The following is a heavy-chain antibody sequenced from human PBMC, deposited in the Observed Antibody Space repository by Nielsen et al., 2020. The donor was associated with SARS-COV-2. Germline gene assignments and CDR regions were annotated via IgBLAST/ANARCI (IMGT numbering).Heavy chain of an antibody. J-gene: IGHJ4*02. CDR1: GFTFSSYS. V-gene: IGHV3-21*01. Sequence: GGSLRLSCAASGFTFSSYSMNWVRQAPGKGLEWVSSISSSSSYIYYADSVKGRFTISRDNAKNSLYLQMNSLRAEDTAVYYCARGITGTTWLVYWGQGTLVTVSS. CDR2: ISSSSSYI. CDR3: ARGITGTTWLVY. D-gene: IGHD1-20*01.